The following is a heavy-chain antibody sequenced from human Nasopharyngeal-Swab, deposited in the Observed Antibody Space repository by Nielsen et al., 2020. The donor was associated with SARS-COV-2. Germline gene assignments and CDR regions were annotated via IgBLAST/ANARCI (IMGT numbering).Heavy chain of an antibody. V-gene: IGHV3-30-3*01. D-gene: IGHD5-12*01. CDR1: GFTFSSYA. CDR3: ARATTSDAFDI. J-gene: IGHJ3*02. Sequence: GESLKISCAASGFTFSSYAMHWVRQAPGKGLEWVAVISYDGSNKYYADSVKGRFTISRDNSKNTLYLQMNSLRAEDTAVYYCARATTSDAFDIWGQGTMVTVSS. CDR2: ISYDGSNK.